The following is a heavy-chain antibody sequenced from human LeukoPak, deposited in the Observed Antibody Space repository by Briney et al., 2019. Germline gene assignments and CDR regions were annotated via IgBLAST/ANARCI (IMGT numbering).Heavy chain of an antibody. D-gene: IGHD1-26*01. CDR3: ARVSGSYGDY. J-gene: IGHJ4*02. CDR1: AFTFSSYS. V-gene: IGHV3-21*01. CDR2: ISSGSTYI. Sequence: GGSLRLSCAASAFTFSSYSMNWVRQAPGKGLEWVSSISSGSTYIYYADSVKGRFTISRDNAKNSLYLQMNSLRAEDTAVYYCARVSGSYGDYWGQGTLVTVSS.